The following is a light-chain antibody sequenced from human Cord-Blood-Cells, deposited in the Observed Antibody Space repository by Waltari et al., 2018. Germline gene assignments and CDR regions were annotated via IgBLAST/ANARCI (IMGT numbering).Light chain of an antibody. Sequence: DIVMTQSPLSLHVTPGEPASLPCRSSQSLLHINGYNYLDWYLQKPGQSPQLLIYLGSNRASGVPDRFSGSGSGTDFTLKISRVEAEDVGVYYCMQALQTPRTFGQGTKVEIK. J-gene: IGKJ1*01. V-gene: IGKV2-28*01. CDR3: MQALQTPRT. CDR2: LGS. CDR1: QSLLHINGYNY.